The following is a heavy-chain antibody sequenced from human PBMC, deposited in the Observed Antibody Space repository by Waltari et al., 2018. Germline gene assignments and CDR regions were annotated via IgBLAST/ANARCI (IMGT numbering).Heavy chain of an antibody. V-gene: IGHV3-21*01. CDR2: ISSSSSYI. CDR1: GFTFSSYS. D-gene: IGHD2-15*01. CDR3: ARRTYCSGGSCFYDAFDI. Sequence: EVQLVESGGGLVKPGGSLRLSCAASGFTFSSYSMNWVRQAPGKGLEWVSSISSSSSYINDADAVKGRITNSRDNAKSSLYLQMNSLRAEETAVYYCARRTYCSGGSCFYDAFDIWGQGTMVTVSS. J-gene: IGHJ3*02.